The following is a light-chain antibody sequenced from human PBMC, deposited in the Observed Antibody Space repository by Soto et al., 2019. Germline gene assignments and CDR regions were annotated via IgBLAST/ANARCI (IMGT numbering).Light chain of an antibody. CDR3: QQYDNLPLT. V-gene: IGKV1-33*01. J-gene: IGKJ3*01. Sequence: DIQMTQSPSSLSASVGDRVTITCQASQDISNYLNWYQQKPGKAPKLLIYDASNLETGVPSRFSGSGSGTDLTFTMSSLQPQDIVTYYCQQYDNLPLTFGPGTKVHIK. CDR1: QDISNY. CDR2: DAS.